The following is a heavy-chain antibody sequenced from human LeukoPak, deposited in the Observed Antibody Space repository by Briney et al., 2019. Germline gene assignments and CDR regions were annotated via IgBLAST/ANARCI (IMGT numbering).Heavy chain of an antibody. CDR2: IYTSGST. J-gene: IGHJ4*02. D-gene: IGHD6-19*01. V-gene: IGHV4-4*07. CDR1: GGSISSYY. Sequence: PSETLSLTCTVSGGSISSYYWSWIRQPAGKGLEWIGRIYTSGSTNYNPSLKSRVTISVDTSKNQFSLKLSSVTAADAAVYYCARDQGRWLVRTFDYWGQGTLVTVSS. CDR3: ARDQGRWLVRTFDY.